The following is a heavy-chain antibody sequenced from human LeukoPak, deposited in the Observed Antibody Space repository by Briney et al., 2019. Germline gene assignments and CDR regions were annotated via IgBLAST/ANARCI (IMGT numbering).Heavy chain of an antibody. Sequence: GGSLRLSCAASGFTFSNYWMSWVRQAPGKGLEWVANIKQDGGEKLYVDSVKGRFTISRDNAKNSLYLQMNSLRAEDTAVYYCARGGGYYDSSGYYGHDWFDPWGQGTLVTVSS. V-gene: IGHV3-7*01. J-gene: IGHJ5*02. CDR3: ARGGGYYDSSGYYGHDWFDP. CDR1: GFTFSNYW. CDR2: IKQDGGEK. D-gene: IGHD3-22*01.